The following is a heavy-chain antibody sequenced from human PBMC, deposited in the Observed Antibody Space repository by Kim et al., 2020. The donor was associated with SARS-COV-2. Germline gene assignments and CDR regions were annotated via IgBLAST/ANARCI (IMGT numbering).Heavy chain of an antibody. CDR2: A. D-gene: IGHD3-22*01. Sequence: ANYAQKFQGRVTITADKSTSTAYMELSSLRSEDTAVYYCTYDSSGYQFDYWGQGTLVTVSS. J-gene: IGHJ4*02. CDR3: TYDSSGYQFDY. V-gene: IGHV1-69*06.